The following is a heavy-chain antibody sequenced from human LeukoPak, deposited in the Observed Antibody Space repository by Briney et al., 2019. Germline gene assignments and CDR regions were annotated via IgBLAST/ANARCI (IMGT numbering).Heavy chain of an antibody. Sequence: ASVKVSCKPSWYTFTHYGISWVREAPGQGLEWMGWISAYNGNTNYAQKLQGKVIMTTDTSTSTAYMELRSLRSDDTAVYYCARDYSSSTSCSFLSWFDPWGQGTLVTVSS. CDR3: ARDYSSSTSCSFLSWFDP. V-gene: IGHV1-18*01. CDR2: ISAYNGNT. CDR1: WYTFTHYG. J-gene: IGHJ5*02. D-gene: IGHD2-2*01.